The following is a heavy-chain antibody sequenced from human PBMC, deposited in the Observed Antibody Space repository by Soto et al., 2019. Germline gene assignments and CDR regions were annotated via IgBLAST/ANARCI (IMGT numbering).Heavy chain of an antibody. J-gene: IGHJ4*02. CDR3: GRDLRDWDSGSYSYDY. Sequence: PGGSLRISCAASGFTFSSYSMDGVRQAPGKGLEWVSSISSSSSYIYYADSVKGRFTISRDNAKKSLYLQMNSLRAEDTAVYYCGRDLRDWDSGSYSYDYWGQGTLVTVSS. D-gene: IGHD1-26*01. CDR2: ISSSSSYI. V-gene: IGHV3-21*01. CDR1: GFTFSSYS.